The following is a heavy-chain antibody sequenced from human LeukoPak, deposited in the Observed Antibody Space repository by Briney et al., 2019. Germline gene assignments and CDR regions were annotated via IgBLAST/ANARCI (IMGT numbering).Heavy chain of an antibody. J-gene: IGHJ6*02. CDR3: AKQYYYDSSGYRFYGMDV. D-gene: IGHD3-22*01. CDR1: GFTFSSYA. CDR2: ISGSGGST. Sequence: GVLRLSCAASGFTFSSYAMSWVRQAPGKGLEWVSAISGSGGSTYYADSVKGRFTISRDNSKNTLYLQMNSLRAEDTAVYYCAKQYYYDSSGYRFYGMDVWGQGTTVTVSS. V-gene: IGHV3-23*01.